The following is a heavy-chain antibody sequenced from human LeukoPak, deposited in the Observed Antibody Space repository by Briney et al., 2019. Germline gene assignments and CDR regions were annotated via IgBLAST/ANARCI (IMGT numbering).Heavy chain of an antibody. J-gene: IGHJ3*02. D-gene: IGHD3-10*01. CDR2: IYPGDSDT. CDR3: ASRVVGFGEFPDAFDI. Sequence: GESLKISCKGSGYSFTSYWIGWVRQMPGKGLEWMGIIYPGDSDTRYSPSFQGQVTISADKSISTAYLQWSSLKASDTAMYYCASRVVGFGEFPDAFDIWGQGTVVTVSS. V-gene: IGHV5-51*01. CDR1: GYSFTSYW.